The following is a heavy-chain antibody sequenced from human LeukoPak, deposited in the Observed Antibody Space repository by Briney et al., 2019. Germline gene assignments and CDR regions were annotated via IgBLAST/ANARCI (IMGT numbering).Heavy chain of an antibody. CDR3: ARQYYYYCMDV. V-gene: IGHV4-39*07. J-gene: IGHJ6*03. CDR1: GGSIRDTSFY. Sequence: SETLSLTCTVSGGSIRDTSFYWGWIREPPGKGLEWIGTFYKDGSTFYNPFLKTRVLISADTSKNQFSLKLTSVTAADRAVYYCARQYYYYCMDVWGKGTTVTVSS. CDR2: FYKDGST.